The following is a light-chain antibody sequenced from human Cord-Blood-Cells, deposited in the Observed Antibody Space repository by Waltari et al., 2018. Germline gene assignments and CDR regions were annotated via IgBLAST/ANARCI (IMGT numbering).Light chain of an antibody. CDR1: SSDVGGYNY. Sequence: QPALTHPASVSGSPGQPITISCPGTSSDVGGYNYVSWYQQHPGKAPKPMIYDVSNRPSGVSNRFAGSKSGNTASLTISGLQAEDEADYYCSSYTSSSTYVFGTGTKVTVL. CDR3: SSYTSSSTYV. V-gene: IGLV2-14*03. J-gene: IGLJ1*01. CDR2: DVS.